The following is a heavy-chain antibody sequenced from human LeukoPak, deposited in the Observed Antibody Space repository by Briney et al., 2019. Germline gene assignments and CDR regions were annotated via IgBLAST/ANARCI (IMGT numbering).Heavy chain of an antibody. J-gene: IGHJ4*02. D-gene: IGHD3-3*01. Sequence: ASVKVSCKASGYTFTSYDINWVRQATGQGLEWMGWMNPNSGNTGYAQKFQGRVTITRNTSISTAYMELSSLRSEDTAVYYCARGAVDYDFWSGFYSVHYFDYWGQGTLVTVSS. CDR2: MNPNSGNT. CDR3: ARGAVDYDFWSGFYSVHYFDY. V-gene: IGHV1-8*03. CDR1: GYTFTSYD.